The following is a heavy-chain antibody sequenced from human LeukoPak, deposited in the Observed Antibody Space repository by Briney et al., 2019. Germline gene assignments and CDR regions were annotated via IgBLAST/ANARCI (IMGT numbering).Heavy chain of an antibody. CDR1: DYYINNGYY. J-gene: IGHJ4*02. Sequence: SETLSLTCRVSDYYINNGYYWGWIRQPPGKGLEWIGSIYHSGNTYYNPSLKSRVTISVDTSKNQFSLKLSSVAPADTAVYYCAMGWLQIHYWGQGILVTVSS. D-gene: IGHD5-24*01. CDR3: AMGWLQIHY. CDR2: IYHSGNT. V-gene: IGHV4-38-2*01.